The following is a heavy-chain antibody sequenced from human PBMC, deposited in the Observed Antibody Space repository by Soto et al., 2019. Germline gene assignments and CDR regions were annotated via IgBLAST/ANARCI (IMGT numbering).Heavy chain of an antibody. CDR3: ARQQGASYDYIWGSYRYTLDDAFDI. Sequence: AETLYLTCTVSGCSISSSSYYWGWIRQPPGKGLEWIGSIYYSGSTYYNPSLKSRVTISVDTSKNQFSLKLSSVTAADTAVYYCARQQGASYDYIWGSYRYTLDDAFDIWGQGTMVTVSS. CDR1: GCSISSSSYY. D-gene: IGHD3-16*02. J-gene: IGHJ3*02. CDR2: IYYSGST. V-gene: IGHV4-39*01.